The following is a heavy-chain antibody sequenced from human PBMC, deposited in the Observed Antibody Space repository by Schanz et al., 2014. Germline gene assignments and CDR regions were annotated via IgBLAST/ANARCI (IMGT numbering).Heavy chain of an antibody. J-gene: IGHJ4*02. Sequence: VQLVESGGGLVKPGGSLRLSCAASGFTFRDYYMSWIRQAPGKGLEWVSTIYASGATYYADSVKGRFTMSRDNSKNTLYLQMNSLRAEDTAVYYCARANYRRKINFDYWGRGTLVTVSS. CDR2: IYASGAT. CDR1: GFTFRDYY. CDR3: ARANYRRKINFDY. D-gene: IGHD3-10*01. V-gene: IGHV3-66*01.